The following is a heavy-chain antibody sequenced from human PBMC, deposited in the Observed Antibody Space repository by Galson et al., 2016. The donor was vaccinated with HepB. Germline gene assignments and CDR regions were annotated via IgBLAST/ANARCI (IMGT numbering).Heavy chain of an antibody. J-gene: IGHJ4*02. Sequence: SLRLSCAASGLTVSSNYMNWVRQPPGKGLEWVSFIHSGSGAYYTHSVKGRFTISTDNSKNTLYLQMNSLRAEDTAIYYCARGGPHNNYFDYRGQGTLVTVSS. CDR3: ARGGPHNNYFDY. D-gene: IGHD1-1*01. V-gene: IGHV3-53*01. CDR1: GLTVSSNY. CDR2: IHSGSGA.